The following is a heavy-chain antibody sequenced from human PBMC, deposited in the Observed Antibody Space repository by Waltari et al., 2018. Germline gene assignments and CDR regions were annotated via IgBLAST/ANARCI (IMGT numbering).Heavy chain of an antibody. CDR3: ASHLTGWRSGSDY. D-gene: IGHD3-9*01. J-gene: IGHJ4*02. V-gene: IGHV4-38-2*01. Sequence: QVHLQESGPGLVKPSETLSLTCAVSGYSISSGYYWGWIRQPPGKGLEWIGSIYHSGSTYYSPSRKSGVTISVDTSKNQFSMKMSSVTAADTAVDYWASHLTGWRSGSDYWGQGTLVTVSS. CDR2: IYHSGST. CDR1: GYSISSGYY.